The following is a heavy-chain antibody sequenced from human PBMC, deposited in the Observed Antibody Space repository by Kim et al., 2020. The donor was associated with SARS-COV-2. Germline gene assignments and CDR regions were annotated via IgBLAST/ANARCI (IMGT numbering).Heavy chain of an antibody. CDR1: GFTFSSYE. Sequence: GGSLRLSCAASGFTFSSYEMNWVRQAPGKGLEWVSYISSSGSTIYYADSVKGRFTISRDNAKNSLYLQMNSLRAEDTAVYYCARGEVVIAIGWYFDLWGRGTLVTVSS. J-gene: IGHJ2*01. D-gene: IGHD2-21*01. CDR2: ISSSGSTI. V-gene: IGHV3-48*03. CDR3: ARGEVVIAIGWYFDL.